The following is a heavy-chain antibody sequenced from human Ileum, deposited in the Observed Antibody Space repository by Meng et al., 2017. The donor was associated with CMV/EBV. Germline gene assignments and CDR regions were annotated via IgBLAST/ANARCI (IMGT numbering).Heavy chain of an antibody. CDR2: FYSSDTY. J-gene: IGHJ4*02. D-gene: IGHD1-26*01. Sequence: GPLQESGPGLVKPSETLFPTCTVSGGSVNNYYWSWIRQSAGKGLEWIGRFYSSDTYNYHPSLDSRVTMSLDTSKNQFSLNLRSVTAADTATYYCARGPGASTREGFDYWGLGTLVTVSS. CDR1: GGSVNNYY. CDR3: ARGPGASTREGFDY. V-gene: IGHV4-4*07.